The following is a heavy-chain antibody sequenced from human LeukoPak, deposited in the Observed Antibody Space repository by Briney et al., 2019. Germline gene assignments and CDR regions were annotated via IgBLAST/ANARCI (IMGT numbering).Heavy chain of an antibody. J-gene: IGHJ4*02. V-gene: IGHV3-30*03. CDR1: GFTFSSYG. CDR2: ISYDGSNK. Sequence: PGGSLRLSCAASGFTFSSYGMHWVRQAPGKGLEWVAVISYDGSNKYYADSVKGRFTISRDNAKNSLYLQMNSLRAEDTAVYYCARADKVGYSSGWYADWGQGTLVTVSS. D-gene: IGHD6-19*01. CDR3: ARADKVGYSSGWYAD.